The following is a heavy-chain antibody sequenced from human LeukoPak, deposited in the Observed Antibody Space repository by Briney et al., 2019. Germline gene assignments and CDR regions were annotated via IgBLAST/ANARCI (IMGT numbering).Heavy chain of an antibody. V-gene: IGHV3-53*01. CDR3: ARIWTDCGGDCFPFDS. D-gene: IGHD2-21*02. CDR2: IYGDGST. CDR1: GFTVSSNY. J-gene: IGHJ4*02. Sequence: GGSLRLSCAASGFTVSSNYMNYMTWVRQAPGKGLEWVSAIYGDGSTHYADSVKGRFTISRDSSKNTLHLQMNSLRAEDTAVYYCARIWTDCGGDCFPFDSWGQGTLVTVSS.